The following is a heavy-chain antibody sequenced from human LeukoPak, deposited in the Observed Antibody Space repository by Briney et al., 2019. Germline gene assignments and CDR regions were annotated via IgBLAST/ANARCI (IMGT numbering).Heavy chain of an antibody. D-gene: IGHD3-10*01. CDR2: ISHDRSNN. CDR1: GFTFSNYA. J-gene: IGHJ4*02. Sequence: PGRSLRLSCAASGFTFSNYAMHWARQAPGKGLEWVASISHDRSNNCHADSVKGRFTISRDNSKNTLYLQMNSLTDEDTAVYYCARDLSGSYMSDYWGQGTLVTVSS. CDR3: ARDLSGSYMSDY. V-gene: IGHV3-30-3*01.